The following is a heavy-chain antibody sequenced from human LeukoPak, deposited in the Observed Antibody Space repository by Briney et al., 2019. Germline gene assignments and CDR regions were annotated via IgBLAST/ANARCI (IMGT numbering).Heavy chain of an antibody. J-gene: IGHJ4*02. D-gene: IGHD2-2*01. CDR1: GFTFSSYG. CDR2: IKKDGSEK. V-gene: IGHV3-7*03. Sequence: GGSLRLSCAASGFTFSSYGMSWVRQAPGKGLEWVANIKKDGSEKYYVDSVKGRFTISRDNAKTSLYLHMNSLRAEDTAVYYCAKGSDLNGFDCSSTSCYLSSNTFYFDYWGQGTLVTVSS. CDR3: AKGSDLNGFDCSSTSCYLSSNTFYFDY.